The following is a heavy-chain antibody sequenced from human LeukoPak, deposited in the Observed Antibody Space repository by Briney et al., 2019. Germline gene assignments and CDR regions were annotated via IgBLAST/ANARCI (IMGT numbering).Heavy chain of an antibody. J-gene: IGHJ4*02. CDR2: IYSGGST. CDR3: ARDGGIAVAGSFDY. Sequence: GGSLRLSCAASGFSFSSNYMIWVRQARGKGLEWVSVIYSGGSTYYADSVKGRFIISRDNSKNTLYLQINSLRADDTAMYYCARDGGIAVAGSFDYWGQGTLVTVSS. V-gene: IGHV3-66*01. D-gene: IGHD6-19*01. CDR1: GFSFSSNY.